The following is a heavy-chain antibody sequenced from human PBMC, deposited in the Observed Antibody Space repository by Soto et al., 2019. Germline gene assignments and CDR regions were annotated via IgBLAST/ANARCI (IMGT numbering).Heavy chain of an antibody. D-gene: IGHD3-16*02. CDR3: ARERVIGPFDY. CDR2: ISSSSSYI. J-gene: IGHJ4*02. V-gene: IGHV3-21*01. CDR1: GFTFSSYS. Sequence: GGSLRLSCAASGFTFSSYSMNWVRQAPGKGLEWVSSISSSSSYIYYADSVKGRFTISRDNAKNSLYLQMNSLRAEDTAVHYCARERVIGPFDYWGQGTLVTVSS.